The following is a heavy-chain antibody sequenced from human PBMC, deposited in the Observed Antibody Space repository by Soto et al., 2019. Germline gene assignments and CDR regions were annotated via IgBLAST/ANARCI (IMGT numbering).Heavy chain of an antibody. CDR1: GGTFSSYA. J-gene: IGHJ6*02. CDR2: IIPIFGTA. Sequence: SVKVSCKASGGTFSSYAISWVRQAPGQGLEWMGGIIPIFGTANYARKFQGRVTITADESTSTAYMEPSSLRSEDTAVYYCARVRRYSSSSGRGWFYVMDVWGQGTTVTVSS. D-gene: IGHD6-6*01. V-gene: IGHV1-69*13. CDR3: ARVRRYSSSSGRGWFYVMDV.